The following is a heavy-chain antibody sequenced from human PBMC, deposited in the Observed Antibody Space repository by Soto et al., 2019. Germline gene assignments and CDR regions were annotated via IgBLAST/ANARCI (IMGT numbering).Heavy chain of an antibody. Sequence: EVQLVQSGAEVKKPGESLKISCKGSGYSFNDYWIGWVRHTPGNGLEWMGIIYPDDSDAKYSPSFQGQVTMSADKSISTAYWQWTSLKASDTAMYYCARDGLSSSSSFDYWGQGTLVTVSS. CDR2: IYPDDSDA. D-gene: IGHD6-6*01. J-gene: IGHJ4*02. CDR3: ARDGLSSSSSFDY. CDR1: GYSFNDYW. V-gene: IGHV5-51*01.